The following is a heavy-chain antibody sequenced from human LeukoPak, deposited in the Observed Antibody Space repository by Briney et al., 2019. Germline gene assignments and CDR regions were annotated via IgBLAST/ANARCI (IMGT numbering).Heavy chain of an antibody. CDR2: ISGSGGST. CDR3: AKGVDIVATMVPYFDY. CDR1: GFTFSSYG. D-gene: IGHD5-12*01. V-gene: IGHV3-23*01. Sequence: PGGSLRLSCAASGFTFSSYGMSWVRQAPGKGLEWGSAISGSGGSTYYADSVKGRFTISRDNSKNTLYLQMNSLRAEDTAVYYCAKGVDIVATMVPYFDYWGQGTLVTVSS. J-gene: IGHJ4*02.